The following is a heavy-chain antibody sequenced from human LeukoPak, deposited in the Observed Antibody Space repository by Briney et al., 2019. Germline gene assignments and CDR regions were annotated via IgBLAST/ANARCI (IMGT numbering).Heavy chain of an antibody. CDR1: GFTFSSCG. J-gene: IGHJ4*02. V-gene: IGHV3-21*01. CDR2: IGPPGTDR. Sequence: VGSLRLSCAASGFTFSSCGFNSVRRSPGQRLEWVSSIGPPGTDRYYADSVRGRFTISRDTAKHSMYLQMDSLRDEDTAVYYSATDPLRRHYDYWGQGTLLPVSS. CDR3: ATDPLRRHYDY. D-gene: IGHD1-26*01.